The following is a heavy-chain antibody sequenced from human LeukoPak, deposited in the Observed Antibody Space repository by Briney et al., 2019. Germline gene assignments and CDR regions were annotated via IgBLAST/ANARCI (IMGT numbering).Heavy chain of an antibody. Sequence: SQTLSLTCAISGDSVSSNNPAWNWIRQSPSRGLEWLGRTYYRSKWYNDYAVSVKSRITINPDTSKNQFSLQLNSVTPEDTAVYYCARFIAATGNNFDYWGQGTLVTVSS. D-gene: IGHD6-13*01. J-gene: IGHJ4*02. CDR1: GDSVSSNNPA. CDR3: ARFIAATGNNFDY. V-gene: IGHV6-1*01. CDR2: TYYRSKWYN.